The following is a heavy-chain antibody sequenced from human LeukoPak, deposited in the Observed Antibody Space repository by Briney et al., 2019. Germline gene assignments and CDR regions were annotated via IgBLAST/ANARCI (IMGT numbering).Heavy chain of an antibody. CDR2: TNRRGDIT. D-gene: IGHD6-13*01. V-gene: IGHV3-20*04. CDR1: GYTFGDYG. Sequence: AGGSLRLSCAASGYTFGDYGMSWVRQVPGEGLEWVSGTNRRGDITGYADFVKGRFTISRDNSKNTLYLQMNSLRAEDTAVYYCARGGPAAGRFDYWGQGTLVTVSS. CDR3: ARGGPAAGRFDY. J-gene: IGHJ4*02.